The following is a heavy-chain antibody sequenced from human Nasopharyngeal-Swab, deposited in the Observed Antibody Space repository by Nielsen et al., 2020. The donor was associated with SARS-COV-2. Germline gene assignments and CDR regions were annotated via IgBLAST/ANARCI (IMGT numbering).Heavy chain of an antibody. CDR3: ARILTIFGVVASYYFDY. CDR1: GGSISSYY. D-gene: IGHD3-3*01. V-gene: IGHV4-59*01. CDR2: IYYSGST. Sequence: SETLSLTSTVSGGSISSYYWSWIRQPPGKGLEWIGYIYYSGSTNYNPSLKSLVTISVDTSKNQSSLKLSSVTAADTAVYYCARILTIFGVVASYYFDYWGQGTLVTVSS. J-gene: IGHJ4*02.